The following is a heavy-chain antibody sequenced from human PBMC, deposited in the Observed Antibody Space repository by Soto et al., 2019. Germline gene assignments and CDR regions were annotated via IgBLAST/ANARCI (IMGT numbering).Heavy chain of an antibody. J-gene: IGHJ4*02. V-gene: IGHV4-34*01. CDR1: GGSFSGYY. D-gene: IGHD3-22*01. Sequence: SETLSLTCAVYGGSFSGYYWSWIRQPPGKGLKWIGEINHSGSTNYNPSLKSRVTISVDTSKNQFSLKLSSVTAADTAVYYCARFSYDSSGYSPYYFDYWGQGTLVTVSS. CDR2: INHSGST. CDR3: ARFSYDSSGYSPYYFDY.